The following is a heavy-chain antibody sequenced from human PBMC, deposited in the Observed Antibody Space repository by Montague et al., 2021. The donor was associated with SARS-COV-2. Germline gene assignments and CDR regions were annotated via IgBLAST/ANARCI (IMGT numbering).Heavy chain of an antibody. CDR2: VSDSGST. CDR1: GGSVSSSSYD. V-gene: IGHV4-39*07. J-gene: IGHJ4*01. CDR3: AGSLSGDHEPCDY. D-gene: IGHD3-9*01. Sequence: SETLSLTCSVSGGSVSSSSYDWGWIRQPPGKELEWIGTVSDSGSTSYNPSLKSRGTISVDTPKNQFSLKLSSVTAADTAVYYCAGSLSGDHEPCDYWGHGTLVTVSS.